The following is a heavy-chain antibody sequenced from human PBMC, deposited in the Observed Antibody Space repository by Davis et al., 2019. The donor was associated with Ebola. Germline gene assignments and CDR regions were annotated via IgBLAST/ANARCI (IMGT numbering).Heavy chain of an antibody. J-gene: IGHJ6*02. CDR1: GGSFSGYY. D-gene: IGHD3-10*01. CDR2: IFYSGSS. CDR3: ARDSSGSPYGGLDV. V-gene: IGHV4-59*12. Sequence: MPGGSLRLSCAVYGGSFSGYYWSWIRQSPGKGLEWIGNIFYSGSSSYSGSTNYHSSLKSRIFISVDTSKNQFSLKLNSVTAADTAVYYCARDSSGSPYGGLDVWGQGITVTVSS.